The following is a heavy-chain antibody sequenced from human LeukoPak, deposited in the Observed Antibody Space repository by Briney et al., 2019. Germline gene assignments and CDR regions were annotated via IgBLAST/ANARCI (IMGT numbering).Heavy chain of an antibody. V-gene: IGHV4-30-2*03. D-gene: IGHD7-27*01. Sequence: SQTLSLTCTVSGGSISSGGYYWSWIRQHPGKGLEWIGSIYYSGSTYYNPSLKSRITISIDTPKNQFSLKLSSVTAADTAVYYCARSNWGYYYFDYWGQGTLVTVSS. CDR2: IYYSGST. CDR1: GGSISSGGYY. J-gene: IGHJ4*02. CDR3: ARSNWGYYYFDY.